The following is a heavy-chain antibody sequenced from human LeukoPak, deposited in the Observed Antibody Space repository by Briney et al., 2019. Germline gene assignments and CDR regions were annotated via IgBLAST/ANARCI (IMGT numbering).Heavy chain of an antibody. J-gene: IGHJ6*03. CDR2: VSPYNGKT. CDR3: ASGAPSMDV. Sequence: ASVKVPCKASGYTFTSYGLSWVRQAPGQGLEWMGWVSPYNGKTNYAQKFQGRVTMTTDTATNTAHMELRSLRSDDTAVYYCASGAPSMDVWGKGTTLTVSS. D-gene: IGHD3-16*01. V-gene: IGHV1-18*01. CDR1: GYTFTSYG.